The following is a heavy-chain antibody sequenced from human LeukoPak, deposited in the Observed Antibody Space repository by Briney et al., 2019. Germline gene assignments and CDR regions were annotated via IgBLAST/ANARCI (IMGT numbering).Heavy chain of an antibody. CDR1: GGSISSYY. Sequence: PSETLSLTCTVSGGSISSYYWSWIRQPPGKGLEWIGYIYYSGTTNYNPSLKSRVIISVDTSKNQFSLKLSPVIAADTAVYYCARVGVDYSGNIIKYYFDYWGQGTLVTVSS. D-gene: IGHD4-23*01. V-gene: IGHV4-59*01. J-gene: IGHJ4*02. CDR3: ARVGVDYSGNIIKYYFDY. CDR2: IYYSGTT.